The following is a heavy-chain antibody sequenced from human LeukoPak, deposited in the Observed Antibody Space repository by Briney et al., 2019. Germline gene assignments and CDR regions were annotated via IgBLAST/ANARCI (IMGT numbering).Heavy chain of an antibody. Sequence: GGSLRLSCAASGFTFSSYAMHWVRQAPGKGLERVAVISYDGSNKYYADSVKGRLTISRDNSKNTLYLQMNSLRAEDTAVYYCALAVAGTWFDPWGQGTLVTVSS. CDR3: ALAVAGTWFDP. CDR1: GFTFSSYA. J-gene: IGHJ5*02. CDR2: ISYDGSNK. V-gene: IGHV3-30-3*01. D-gene: IGHD6-19*01.